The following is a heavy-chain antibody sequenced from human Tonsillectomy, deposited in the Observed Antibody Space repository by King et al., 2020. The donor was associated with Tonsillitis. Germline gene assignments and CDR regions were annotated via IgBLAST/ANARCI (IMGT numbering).Heavy chain of an antibody. J-gene: IGHJ3*02. D-gene: IGHD3-22*01. V-gene: IGHV3-21*06. Sequence: VQLVESGGDLVKPGGSLRLSCATSGFSFSNFDMNWVRQAPGKGLEWGSSINNTGSFTYFAVSVNGRFTISIDNAKNSLYLQNNSLRAEDTAVYYCAKDKGADFYDNSRGAFDIWGRGTVVTVSS. CDR2: INNTGSFT. CDR3: AKDKGADFYDNSRGAFDI. CDR1: GFSFSNFD.